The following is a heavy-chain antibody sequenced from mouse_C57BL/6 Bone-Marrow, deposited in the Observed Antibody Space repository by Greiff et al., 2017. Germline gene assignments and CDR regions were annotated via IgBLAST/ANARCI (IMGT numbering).Heavy chain of an antibody. D-gene: IGHD2-3*01. Sequence: VQLQESGAELARPGASVKLSCKASGYTFTSYGISWVKQRTGQGLEWIGEIYPRSGNTYYNEKFKGKATLTADKSSSTAYMELRSLTSEDSAVYFCARERLQDGYYAFFDYWGQGTTLTVSS. J-gene: IGHJ2*01. CDR3: ARERLQDGYYAFFDY. CDR1: GYTFTSYG. CDR2: IYPRSGNT. V-gene: IGHV1-81*01.